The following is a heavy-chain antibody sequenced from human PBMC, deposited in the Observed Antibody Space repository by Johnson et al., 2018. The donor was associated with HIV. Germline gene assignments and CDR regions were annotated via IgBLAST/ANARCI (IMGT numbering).Heavy chain of an antibody. CDR2: IRYDGSNK. CDR3: AREIIFRGAFDI. Sequence: VQLVESGGGVVQPGRSLRLSCAASGFTFSSYAMHWVRQAPGKGLEWVAVIRYDGSNKYYADSVKGRFTISRDNSKNTLYLQMNSLRAEDTAVYYCAREIIFRGAFDIWGQGTMVTVSS. D-gene: IGHD3-10*01. V-gene: IGHV3-30*04. CDR1: GFTFSSYA. J-gene: IGHJ3*02.